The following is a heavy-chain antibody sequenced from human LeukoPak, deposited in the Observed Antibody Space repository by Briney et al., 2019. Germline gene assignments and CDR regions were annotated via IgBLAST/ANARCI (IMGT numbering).Heavy chain of an antibody. CDR2: ISWNSGSI. Sequence: PGGSLRLSCAASGFTFDDYAMHWVRQAPGKGLEWVSGISWNSGSIGYADSVKGRFTISRDNAKNSLYLQMNSLRAEDTAVYYCARIPITGISHHEAFDIWGQGTMVTVSS. CDR1: GFTFDDYA. CDR3: ARIPITGISHHEAFDI. V-gene: IGHV3-9*01. J-gene: IGHJ3*02. D-gene: IGHD1-20*01.